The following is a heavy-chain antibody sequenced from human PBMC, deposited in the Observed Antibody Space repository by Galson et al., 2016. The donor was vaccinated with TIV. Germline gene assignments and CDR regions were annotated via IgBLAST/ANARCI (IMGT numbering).Heavy chain of an antibody. V-gene: IGHV1-24*01. D-gene: IGHD2/OR15-2a*01. Sequence: SVKVSCKVSGNSLNELVIHWVRQAPGKGLEWMGGFDPEVSKTVYAQMLQGRVTMAADTSRNTAYMELGSLRFEDTAVYYWATVAWFPGLSLDNWGQGTLVTVSS. CDR1: GNSLNELV. CDR3: ATVAWFPGLSLDN. J-gene: IGHJ4*02. CDR2: FDPEVSKT.